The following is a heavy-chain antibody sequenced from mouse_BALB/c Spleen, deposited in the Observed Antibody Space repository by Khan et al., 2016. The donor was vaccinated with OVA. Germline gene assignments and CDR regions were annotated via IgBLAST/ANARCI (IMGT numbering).Heavy chain of an antibody. CDR3: ARENYYGSSQYAMDY. CDR2: IAPGSGSS. D-gene: IGHD1-1*01. V-gene: IGHV1S41*01. CDR1: GYTFTSYW. Sequence: DLVKPGASVKLSCKASGYTFTSYWINWIKQRPGQGLEWIGRIAPGSGSSYYNEMFKGKATLTVDTSSRTAYIQLSSLSSEDSAVYFCARENYYGSSQYAMDYWGQGTSVTVSS. J-gene: IGHJ4*01.